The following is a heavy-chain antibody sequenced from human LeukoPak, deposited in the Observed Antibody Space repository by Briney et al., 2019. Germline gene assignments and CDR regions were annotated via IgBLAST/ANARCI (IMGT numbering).Heavy chain of an antibody. CDR1: EFTLSSYW. CDR2: IKQDGSEK. V-gene: IGHV3-7*01. J-gene: IGHJ4*02. Sequence: GGSLRLSCAASEFTLSSYWMAWVRQAPGKGLAWVANIKQDGSEKYYVDSVKGRFTISRDNARNSLYLQMNSLRAEDTAVYYCARVPSGSYSGSDYWGQGTLVTVSS. CDR3: ARVPSGSYSGSDY. D-gene: IGHD1-26*01.